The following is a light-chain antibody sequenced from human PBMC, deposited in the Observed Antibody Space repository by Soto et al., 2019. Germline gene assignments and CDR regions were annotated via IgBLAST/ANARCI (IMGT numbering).Light chain of an antibody. J-gene: IGLJ3*02. V-gene: IGLV2-23*02. Sequence: QSALTQPASVSGSPGQSIAISCTGTSSDVGSYDRVSWYQHHPGKAPTLMIYEVNKRPSGVSDRFSGSKSGNTASLTISGLQADDEAYYYCCSSVGSPHWVFGGGTKLTVL. CDR1: SSDVGSYDR. CDR3: CSSVGSPHWV. CDR2: EVN.